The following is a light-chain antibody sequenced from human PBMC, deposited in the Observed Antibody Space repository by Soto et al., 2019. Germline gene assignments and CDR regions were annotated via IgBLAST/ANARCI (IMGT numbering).Light chain of an antibody. Sequence: QSVLTQPPSVSGAPGQRVTISCTGSNSNIGADYAVHWYQHLPGTAPKLLLTGDTSRPSGVPDRIFASKSGNTASLTVSGLQADDEANYYCSSFKGTNSFVFGTGTKVTVL. CDR1: NSNIGADYA. J-gene: IGLJ1*01. V-gene: IGLV1-40*01. CDR2: GDT. CDR3: SSFKGTNSFV.